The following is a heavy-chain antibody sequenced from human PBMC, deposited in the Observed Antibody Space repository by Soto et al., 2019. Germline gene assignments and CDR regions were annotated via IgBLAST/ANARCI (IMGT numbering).Heavy chain of an antibody. CDR1: GGTFSSYA. CDR2: IIPIFGTA. CDR3: ARAIHIVVVTAITYGMDV. D-gene: IGHD2-21*02. V-gene: IGHV1-69*01. J-gene: IGHJ6*02. Sequence: QVQLVQSGAEVKKPGSSVKVSCKASGGTFSSYAISWVRQAPGQGLEWMGGIIPIFGTANYAQKFQGRVTITAGESTSTAYMELSSLRSEDTAVYYCARAIHIVVVTAITYGMDVWGQGTTVTVSS.